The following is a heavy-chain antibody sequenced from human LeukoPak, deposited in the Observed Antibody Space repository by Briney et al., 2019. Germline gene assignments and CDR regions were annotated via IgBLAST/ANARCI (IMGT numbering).Heavy chain of an antibody. CDR2: IKKDGSET. CDR1: GFTFSTSW. CDR3: ARDIVAAAGVLDY. D-gene: IGHD6-13*01. Sequence: GGSLRLSCAASGFTFSTSWMSWVRQVPGKGLEWVANIKKDGSETYYVDSVKGRFTISRDNAKNSLYLQMNSLRAEDTAMYYCARDIVAAAGVLDYWGQGTLVTVSS. J-gene: IGHJ4*02. V-gene: IGHV3-7*03.